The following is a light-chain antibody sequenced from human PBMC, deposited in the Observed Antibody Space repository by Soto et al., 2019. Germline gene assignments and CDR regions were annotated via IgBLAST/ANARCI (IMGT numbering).Light chain of an antibody. CDR2: KAS. Sequence: DIKMTQSPSTLSACVGDRVTITCRASQSISSWLAWYLQKPGKAPKLLIYKASTLQDGVPSRFSGSGSGTEFTLTISSLQPDDFATYYCQQYSSYSPYTFGQGTKLEIK. J-gene: IGKJ2*01. CDR1: QSISSW. V-gene: IGKV1-5*03. CDR3: QQYSSYSPYT.